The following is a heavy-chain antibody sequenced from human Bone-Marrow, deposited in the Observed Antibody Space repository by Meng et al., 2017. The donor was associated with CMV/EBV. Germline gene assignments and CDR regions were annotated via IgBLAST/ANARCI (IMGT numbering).Heavy chain of an antibody. D-gene: IGHD4-11*01. CDR1: GYTFTSYA. J-gene: IGHJ4*02. CDR2: INAGNGTA. V-gene: IGHV1-3*01. Sequence: QVQLVQSGAEVKKPGASVKVSCKASGYTFTSYAMHWVRQAPGQRLEWMGWINAGNGTANYAQNFQGRVTMTRDTSLATAYMELSSLRSDDTAVYYCARGRSTGFDYWGQGALVTVSS. CDR3: ARGRSTGFDY.